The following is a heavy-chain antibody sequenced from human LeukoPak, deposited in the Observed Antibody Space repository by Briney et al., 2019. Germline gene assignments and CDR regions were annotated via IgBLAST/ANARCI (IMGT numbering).Heavy chain of an antibody. Sequence: PSETLSLTCTVSGGSFEHYSWSWIRQPPGKGLEFIGYVYYTGSTDYSPSLKSRLTISADTSKNQFSLKLSSVTAADTAVYYCASHRRSHGAEYWGQGTLVTVSS. D-gene: IGHD5-18*01. J-gene: IGHJ4*02. V-gene: IGHV4-59*01. CDR3: ASHRRSHGAEY. CDR1: GGSFEHYS. CDR2: VYYTGST.